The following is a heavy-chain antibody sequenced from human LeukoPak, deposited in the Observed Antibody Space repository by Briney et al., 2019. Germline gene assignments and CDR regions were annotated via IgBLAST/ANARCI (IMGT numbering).Heavy chain of an antibody. CDR1: GGSIRSYF. Sequence: SETLSLTCTVSGGSIRSYFWSWIRQPPGKGLEWIGYVYYSGGTNYNPSLKSRVTMSLDTSRNQFSLKLTSLTAADTAVYYCARGAMATTPFFDYWGQGTLVTVSS. V-gene: IGHV4-59*01. CDR3: ARGAMATTPFFDY. J-gene: IGHJ4*02. D-gene: IGHD5-24*01. CDR2: VYYSGGT.